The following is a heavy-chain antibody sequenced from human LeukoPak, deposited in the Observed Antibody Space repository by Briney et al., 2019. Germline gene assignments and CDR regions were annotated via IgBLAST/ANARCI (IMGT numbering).Heavy chain of an antibody. CDR1: GYTFTSYD. CDR2: MNPNSGNT. CDR3: ARDLGGAHPPPRYCSSTSCSLGAFDI. Sequence: GASVKVSCKASGYTFTSYDINWVRQATGQGLEWMGWMNPNSGNTGYAQKLQGRVTMTTDTSTSTAYMELRSLRSDDTAVYYCARDLGGAHPPPRYCSSTSCSLGAFDIWGQGTMVTVSS. V-gene: IGHV1-8*01. J-gene: IGHJ3*02. D-gene: IGHD2-2*01.